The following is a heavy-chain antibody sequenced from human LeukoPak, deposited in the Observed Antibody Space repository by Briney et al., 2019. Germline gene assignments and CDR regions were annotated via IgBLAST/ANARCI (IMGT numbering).Heavy chain of an antibody. D-gene: IGHD6-19*01. CDR3: TTDSLAVAGTSCFDF. J-gene: IGHJ4*02. CDR2: ISGSGDNI. Sequence: GGSLRLSCAASGFTFSSYAMSWVRQAPGKGLEWVSAISGSGDNIYYADSVKGRFTISRDSSKKTMFLQMNILRAEDTAVYYCTTDSLAVAGTSCFDFWGQGTLVAVSS. V-gene: IGHV3-23*01. CDR1: GFTFSSYA.